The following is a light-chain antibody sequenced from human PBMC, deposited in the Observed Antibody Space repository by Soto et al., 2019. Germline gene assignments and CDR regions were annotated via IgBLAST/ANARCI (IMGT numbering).Light chain of an antibody. CDR2: DAS. Sequence: DILVTQSPSSLSTSVGDRVTITCRASQRISTYLNWYQQKPGKAPNLLIWDASTLQSGVPSRFSGSGSGTDFTLTISSLQPEDFATYYCQQSYSTPRTFGQGTKVDIK. J-gene: IGKJ1*01. CDR1: QRISTY. CDR3: QQSYSTPRT. V-gene: IGKV1-39*01.